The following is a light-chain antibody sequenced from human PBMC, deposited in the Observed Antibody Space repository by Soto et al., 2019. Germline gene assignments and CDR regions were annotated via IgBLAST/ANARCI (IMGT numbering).Light chain of an antibody. J-gene: IGKJ3*01. CDR3: QQYHNWPPT. CDR1: QSVSSN. V-gene: IGKV3-15*01. CDR2: GAS. Sequence: EIVMTHSPATLSVCPWEIATLYCRASQSVSSNLAWYQQKRGQAPRLLIYGASTRATGIPARFSGSGSGTEFTLTISSLQSEDFAVYYCQQYHNWPPTFGPGTKVDIK.